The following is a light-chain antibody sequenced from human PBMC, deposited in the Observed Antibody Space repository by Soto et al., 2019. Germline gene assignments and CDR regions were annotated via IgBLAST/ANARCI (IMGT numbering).Light chain of an antibody. J-gene: IGLJ7*01. CDR1: RSNIGSNT. Sequence: QSVLTQPPSASGTPGQRVTISCSGSRSNIGSNTVNWYHQIPGTAPKLLIYSNDQRPSGVPDRFSGSKSGTSASLVISGLQSEDEADYYCAAWDDSLNGAVFGGGTKLTVL. V-gene: IGLV1-44*01. CDR2: SND. CDR3: AAWDDSLNGAV.